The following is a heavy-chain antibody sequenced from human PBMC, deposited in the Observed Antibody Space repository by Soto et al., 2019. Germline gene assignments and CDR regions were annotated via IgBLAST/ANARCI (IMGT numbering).Heavy chain of an antibody. D-gene: IGHD6-13*01. J-gene: IGHJ4*02. CDR1: GFTFSSYG. V-gene: IGHV3-33*01. CDR2: IWYDGSNK. Sequence: QVQLVESGGGVVQPGRSLRLSCAASGFTFSSYGMHWVRQAPGKGLAWVAVIWYDGSNKYYADSVKGRFTISRDNSKNTLYLQMNSLRAEDTAVYYCARDGGAAAGSAWFDYWGQGTLVTVSS. CDR3: ARDGGAAAGSAWFDY.